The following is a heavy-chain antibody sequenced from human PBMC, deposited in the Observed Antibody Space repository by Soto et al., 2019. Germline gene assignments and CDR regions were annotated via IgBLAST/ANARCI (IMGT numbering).Heavy chain of an antibody. V-gene: IGHV1-2*04. CDR3: ARDQGPTYSSSWYGYGMDV. J-gene: IGHJ6*02. D-gene: IGHD6-13*01. CDR1: GYTFIRTYY. CDR2: INPNSGGT. Sequence: ASVKVSCKASGYTFIRTYYMHWVRQAPGQGLEWMGWINPNSGGTNYAQKFQGWVTMTRGTSISTAYMELSRLRSDDTAVYYCARDQGPTYSSSWYGYGMDVWGQGTTVTVSS.